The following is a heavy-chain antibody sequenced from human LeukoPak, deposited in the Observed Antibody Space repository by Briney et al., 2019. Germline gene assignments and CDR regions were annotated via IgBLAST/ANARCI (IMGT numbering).Heavy chain of an antibody. CDR1: GGSISPYY. Sequence: SETLSLTCTVSGGSISPYYWTWIRQPPGKGLEWIGYIYYNGNTNYNPSLKSRITIPVDTSKNQFSLRLKSVTAADTAMYYCARGPLSSRTTWTWFDPWGQGTLVTVSS. J-gene: IGHJ5*02. D-gene: IGHD6-13*01. CDR2: IYYNGNT. CDR3: ARGPLSSRTTWTWFDP. V-gene: IGHV4-59*01.